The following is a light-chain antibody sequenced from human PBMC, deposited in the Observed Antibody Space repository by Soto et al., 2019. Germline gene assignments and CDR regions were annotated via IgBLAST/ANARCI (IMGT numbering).Light chain of an antibody. J-gene: IGKJ3*01. V-gene: IGKV3-11*01. CDR2: DAS. Sequence: EIVLTQSPVTVSLSPGERATLSCRASQSVNSYLAWYQQKPGQAPRLLIYDASNRATGIPARFSGSGSGTDFTLTITSLEPEDFAVYYCQQRSNWPPGITFGPGTKVDIK. CDR3: QQRSNWPPGIT. CDR1: QSVNSY.